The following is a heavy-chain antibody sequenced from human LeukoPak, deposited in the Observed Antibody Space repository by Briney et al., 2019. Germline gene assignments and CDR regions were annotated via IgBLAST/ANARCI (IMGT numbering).Heavy chain of an antibody. CDR2: INHSGST. J-gene: IGHJ5*02. D-gene: IGHD6-13*01. Sequence: PSETLSLTCAVYGGSFSGYYWGWIRQPPGKGLEWIGEINHSGSTNYNPSLKSRVTISVDTSKNQFSLRLSSVTAADTAVYYCARGLHTYSSSWYFLGAGWFDPWGQGTLVTVSS. CDR3: ARGLHTYSSSWYFLGAGWFDP. CDR1: GGSFSGYY. V-gene: IGHV4-34*01.